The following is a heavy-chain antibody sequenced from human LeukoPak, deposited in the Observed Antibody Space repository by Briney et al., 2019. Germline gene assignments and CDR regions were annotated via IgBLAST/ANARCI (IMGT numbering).Heavy chain of an antibody. CDR1: GFTFSSYA. J-gene: IGHJ3*02. V-gene: IGHV3-30*04. Sequence: GRSLRLSCAASGFTFSSYAMHWVRQAPGKGLEWVAVISYDGSNKYYADSVKGRFTISRDNSKNTLYLQMNSLRAEDTALYYCAGGPLSFYVDDEDAFDIWGQGTMVTVSS. D-gene: IGHD2/OR15-2a*01. CDR2: ISYDGSNK. CDR3: AGGPLSFYVDDEDAFDI.